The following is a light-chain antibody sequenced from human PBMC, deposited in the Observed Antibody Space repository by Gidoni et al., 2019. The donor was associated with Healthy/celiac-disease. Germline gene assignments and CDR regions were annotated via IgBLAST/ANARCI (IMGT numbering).Light chain of an antibody. J-gene: IGLJ2*01. V-gene: IGLV1-40*01. CDR3: QSYDSSLSGSV. CDR2: GNS. CDR1: SSNIGACYD. Sequence: QSVLTQPPSVSGAPGQRVTIPCTGSSSNIGACYDVHWYHQLPGTAPKLLTYGNSNRPSGVPDRFSGSKSGTSASLAITGLQAEDEADYYCQSYDSSLSGSVFGGGTKLTVL.